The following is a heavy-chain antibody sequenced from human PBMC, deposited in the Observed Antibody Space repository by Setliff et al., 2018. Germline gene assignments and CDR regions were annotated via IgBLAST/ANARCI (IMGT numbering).Heavy chain of an antibody. Sequence: SVKVSCKASGGTFSNYDISWVRQAPGQGLEWMGGTIPMFGSANYAQKFQGRVTIITDEFTGTAYMELSSLRTEDTAVYYCAREGVDIRSSTDYRYYMDVWGKGTTVTVSS. CDR2: TIPMFGSA. J-gene: IGHJ6*03. V-gene: IGHV1-69*05. CDR3: AREGVDIRSSTDYRYYMDV. D-gene: IGHD5-12*01. CDR1: GGTFSNYD.